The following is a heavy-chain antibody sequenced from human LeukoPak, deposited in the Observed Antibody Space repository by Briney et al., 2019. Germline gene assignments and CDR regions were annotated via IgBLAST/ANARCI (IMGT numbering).Heavy chain of an antibody. Sequence: GGSLRLSCAASGFMFSSNWMSWVRLAPGKGLEWVANIKEDGTETYYVDSVKGRFTISRDNAKNSLYLQMNSLRVEDTAVYYCAKVLDDYGDYAPFDYWGQGTLVTVSS. CDR2: IKEDGTET. CDR1: GFMFSSNW. CDR3: AKVLDDYGDYAPFDY. V-gene: IGHV3-7*03. J-gene: IGHJ4*02. D-gene: IGHD4-17*01.